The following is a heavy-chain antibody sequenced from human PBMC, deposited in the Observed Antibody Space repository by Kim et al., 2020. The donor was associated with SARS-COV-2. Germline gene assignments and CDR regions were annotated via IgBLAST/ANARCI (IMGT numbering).Heavy chain of an antibody. J-gene: IGHJ6*02. D-gene: IGHD7-27*01. Sequence: PAPTSRVTISVDTSKNQFSLKLSSVTAADTAVYYCARDSLGYYYYYGMDVWGQGTTVTVSS. CDR3: ARDSLGYYYYYGMDV. V-gene: IGHV4-59*01.